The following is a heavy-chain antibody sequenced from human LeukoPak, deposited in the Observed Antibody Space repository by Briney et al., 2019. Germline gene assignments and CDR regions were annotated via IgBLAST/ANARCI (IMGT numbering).Heavy chain of an antibody. D-gene: IGHD2-21*02. CDR1: GYTFTSYY. Sequence: ASVKVSCKASGYTFTSYYMHWVRQAPGQGLEWMGIINPSGGSTSYAQKFQGRVTMTRDTSTSTVYMELSSLRSEDTAVYYCAVAYCGGDCSGAGGYWGQGTLVTVPS. J-gene: IGHJ4*02. CDR3: AVAYCGGDCSGAGGY. CDR2: INPSGGST. V-gene: IGHV1-46*01.